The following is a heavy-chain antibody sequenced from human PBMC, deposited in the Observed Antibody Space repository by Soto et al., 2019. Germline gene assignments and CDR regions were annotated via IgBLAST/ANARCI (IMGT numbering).Heavy chain of an antibody. CDR3: AKDQIYSSGYSPDY. D-gene: IGHD3-22*01. V-gene: IGHV3-23*01. Sequence: EVQLLESGGGLVQPGGSLRLSCAASGFTFSSYAMSWVRQAPGKGLEWVSAMSGSGGSTYYADSVKGRFTIARDNSKNTLYLQMNSLRAEDTAVYYCAKDQIYSSGYSPDYWGQGTLVTVSS. J-gene: IGHJ4*02. CDR1: GFTFSSYA. CDR2: MSGSGGST.